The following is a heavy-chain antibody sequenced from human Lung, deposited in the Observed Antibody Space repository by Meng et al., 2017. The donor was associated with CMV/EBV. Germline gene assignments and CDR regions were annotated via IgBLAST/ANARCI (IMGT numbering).Heavy chain of an antibody. CDR1: GFTFDDYG. CDR2: INWNSGST. D-gene: IGHD6-13*01. V-gene: IGHV3-20*04. J-gene: IGHJ6*02. Sequence: GEXXKISCAASGFTFDDYGMSWVRQAPGKGLEWVSGINWNSGSTGFADSVKGRFTISRDNAKNSLYLQMNSLRAEDTALYYCARGLRAAANYYYYGMDVWXQGTXVTVSS. CDR3: ARGLRAAANYYYYGMDV.